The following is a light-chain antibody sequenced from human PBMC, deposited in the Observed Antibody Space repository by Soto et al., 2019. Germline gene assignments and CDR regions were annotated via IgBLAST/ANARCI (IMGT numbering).Light chain of an antibody. Sequence: EIVLTQSPATLSVSPGERVTLSCRASQSVSIKLAWYQQKPGQAPRLLISDTSTRATGIPARFSGSGFATDFTLTISSLQYEDFAVYYCQQYNLRPPYTFGQGTKLE. CDR3: QQYNLRPPYT. CDR2: DTS. CDR1: QSVSIK. V-gene: IGKV3-15*01. J-gene: IGKJ2*01.